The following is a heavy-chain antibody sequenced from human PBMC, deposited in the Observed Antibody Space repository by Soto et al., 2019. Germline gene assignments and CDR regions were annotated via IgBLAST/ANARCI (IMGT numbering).Heavy chain of an antibody. V-gene: IGHV1-69*02. Sequence: ASVKVSCKASGGTFSSYTISWVRQAPGQGLEWMGRIIPILGIANYAQKFQGRVTITADKSTSTAYVELSSLRSEDTAVYYCARVGSSSEAFDIWGQGTMVTVSS. J-gene: IGHJ3*02. CDR3: ARVGSSSEAFDI. D-gene: IGHD6-13*01. CDR1: GGTFSSYT. CDR2: IIPILGIA.